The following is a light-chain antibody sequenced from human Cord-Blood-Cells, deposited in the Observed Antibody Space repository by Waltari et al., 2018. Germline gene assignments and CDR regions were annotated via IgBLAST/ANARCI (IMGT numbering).Light chain of an antibody. Sequence: EIVFTQSPATLSLSHGEGATLSCRASQSVSSYLAWYQQKPGQAPRLLIYDASNRATGIPARFSGSGSGTDFTLTISSLEPEDFAVYYCQQRSNWPYSFGQGTKLEIK. CDR1: QSVSSY. J-gene: IGKJ2*03. CDR3: QQRSNWPYS. CDR2: DAS. V-gene: IGKV3-11*01.